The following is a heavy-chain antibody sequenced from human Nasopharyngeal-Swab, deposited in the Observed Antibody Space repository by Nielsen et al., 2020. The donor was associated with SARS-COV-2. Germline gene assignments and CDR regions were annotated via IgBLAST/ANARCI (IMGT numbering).Heavy chain of an antibody. CDR2: ICHNSGT. Sequence: SATLSLTCTVSRVSITSQYWSWIRQPPGKGLEWIGYICHNSGTSYNPSLKSRVTMFMDTSKNQFSLRLRSVTAADTAVYYCAKEGATGWFDPWGQGTLVTVSS. J-gene: IGHJ5*02. CDR1: RVSITSQY. V-gene: IGHV4-59*11. CDR3: AKEGATGWFDP.